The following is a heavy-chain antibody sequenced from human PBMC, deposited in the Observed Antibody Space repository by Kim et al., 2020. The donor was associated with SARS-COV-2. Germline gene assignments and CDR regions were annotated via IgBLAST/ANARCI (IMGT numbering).Heavy chain of an antibody. J-gene: IGHJ4*02. D-gene: IGHD5-12*01. Sequence: SGPTLVNPTQTLTLTCTFSGFSLSTSGMCVSWIRQPPGKALEWLARIDWDDDKYYSTSLKTRLTISKDTSKNQVVLTMTNMDPVDTATYYCARTQHHGFGGYDPLDYWGQGTLVTVSS. CDR3: ARTQHHGFGGYDPLDY. CDR1: GFSLSTSGMC. CDR2: IDWDDDK. V-gene: IGHV2-70*11.